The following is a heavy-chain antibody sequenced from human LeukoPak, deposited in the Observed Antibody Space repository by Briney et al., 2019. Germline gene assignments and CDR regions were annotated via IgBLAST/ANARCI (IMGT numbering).Heavy chain of an antibody. V-gene: IGHV3-73*01. J-gene: IGHJ4*02. CDR3: TRPYSSGPVSGYY. D-gene: IGHD6-19*01. Sequence: GGSLRLSCAASGFTFSGSAMHWVRQASGKGLEWVGRIRSKANSYATAYAASVKGRFTIPRDDSKNTAYLQMNSLKTEDTAVYYCTRPYSSGPVSGYYWGQGTLVTVSS. CDR1: GFTFSGSA. CDR2: IRSKANSYAT.